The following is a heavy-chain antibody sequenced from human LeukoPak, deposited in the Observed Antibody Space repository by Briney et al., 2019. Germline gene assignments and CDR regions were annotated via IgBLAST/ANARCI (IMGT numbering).Heavy chain of an antibody. V-gene: IGHV4-59*11. J-gene: IGHJ6*02. CDR1: GGTISGHY. D-gene: IGHD3-16*01. CDR3: ARFGVDYDMDV. Sequence: SETLSLTCSVSGGTISGHYWTWIRQPPGQGLEWIGQIHYTGKPDYNPSLKSRITISVDTSKNQVSLQVSSVTAADSAIYYCARFGVDYDMDVWGHGTTVTVFS. CDR2: IHYTGKP.